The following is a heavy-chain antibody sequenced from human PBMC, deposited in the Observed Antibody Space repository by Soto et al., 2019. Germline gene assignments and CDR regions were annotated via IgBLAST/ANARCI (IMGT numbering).Heavy chain of an antibody. CDR2: IYIGGST. CDR1: GFTVSSNY. J-gene: IGHJ6*04. CDR3: ARDIPVTRHGMHV. V-gene: IGHV3-53*02. D-gene: IGHD4-4*01. Sequence: EVQPVETGGGLIQPGGSLRLSCAASGFTVSSNYISWVLQAPGKTLVWVSSIYIGGSTYYAASGRGRFTISSDHCTNTVYLQMKSLRPEATAVYYCARDIPVTRHGMHVRGEGTTVTVST.